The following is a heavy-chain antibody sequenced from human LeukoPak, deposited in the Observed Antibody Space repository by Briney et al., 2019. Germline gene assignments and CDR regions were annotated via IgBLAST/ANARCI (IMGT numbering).Heavy chain of an antibody. J-gene: IGHJ4*01. CDR1: GFTFSSYW. Sequence: GGSLRLSCAASGFTFSSYWMSWVRQAPGKGLEWVANIKQDGSEKYYVDSVKGRFTISRDSAKNSLFLQMNSLRAEDTAVYYCARGYYDSSGSPFDYWGQEPWSPSPQ. D-gene: IGHD3-22*01. CDR3: ARGYYDSSGSPFDY. CDR2: IKQDGSEK. V-gene: IGHV3-7*01.